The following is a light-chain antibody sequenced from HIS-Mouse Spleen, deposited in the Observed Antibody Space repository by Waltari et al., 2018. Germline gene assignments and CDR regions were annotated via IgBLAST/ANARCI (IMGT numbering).Light chain of an antibody. V-gene: IGLV2-18*01. CDR3: SLYTSSSTPVV. Sequence: QSALTQPPSVSGSPGQSVTISCTGTSSDVGSYNRVPWYQQPPGTAPKRMIYEVSNRPSGVPDRFSGSKSGNTASLTISGLQAEDEADYYCSLYTSSSTPVVFGGGTKLTVL. CDR2: EVS. J-gene: IGLJ2*01. CDR1: SSDVGSYNR.